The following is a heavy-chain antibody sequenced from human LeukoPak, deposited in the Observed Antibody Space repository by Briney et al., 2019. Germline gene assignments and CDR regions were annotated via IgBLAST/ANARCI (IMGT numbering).Heavy chain of an antibody. V-gene: IGHV1-2*02. Sequence: GASVKVSCKASGYTFIDYYINWVRQAPGQGLEWMGWINPNSGGTKYAQKFQGRVTLTRDTSINTAYMELSRLISDDTAVYYCAGNYKILTGYYDDDGFDVWGQGTKVTVSS. D-gene: IGHD3-9*01. J-gene: IGHJ3*01. CDR3: AGNYKILTGYYDDDGFDV. CDR1: GYTFIDYY. CDR2: INPNSGGT.